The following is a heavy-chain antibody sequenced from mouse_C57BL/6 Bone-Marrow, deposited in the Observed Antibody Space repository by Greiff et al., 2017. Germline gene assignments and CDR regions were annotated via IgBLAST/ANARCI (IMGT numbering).Heavy chain of an antibody. J-gene: IGHJ2*01. V-gene: IGHV1-64*01. D-gene: IGHD1-1*01. Sequence: QVQLKQPGAELVKPGASVKLSCKASGYTFTSYWMHWVKQRPGQGLEWIGMIHPNSGSTNYNEKFKSKATLTVDKSSSTAYMQLSSLTSEDSAVYYCATYYYGSSDYWGQGTTLTVSS. CDR2: IHPNSGST. CDR1: GYTFTSYW. CDR3: ATYYYGSSDY.